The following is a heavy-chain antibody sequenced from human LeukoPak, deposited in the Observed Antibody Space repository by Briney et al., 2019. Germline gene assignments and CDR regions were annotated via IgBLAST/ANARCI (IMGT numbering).Heavy chain of an antibody. Sequence: ESLKISCKGSGYSFTSYWIGWVCQMPRKGLEWMGIIYPGDSDTRYSPSFQGQVTISADKSISTTYLQWSSLKASDTAIDYCARHRSPPMIRGITDYYFDSWGQGTLVIVSS. D-gene: IGHD3-10*01. V-gene: IGHV5-51*01. CDR2: IYPGDSDT. J-gene: IGHJ4*02. CDR1: GYSFTSYW. CDR3: ARHRSPPMIRGITDYYFDS.